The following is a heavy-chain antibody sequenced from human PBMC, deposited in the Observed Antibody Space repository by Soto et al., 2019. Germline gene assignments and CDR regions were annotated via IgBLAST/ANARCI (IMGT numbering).Heavy chain of an antibody. D-gene: IGHD3-3*01. Sequence: ASVKVSCKASGYTFTSYGISWVRQAPGQGLEWMGWISAYNGNTNYAQKLQGRVTMTTDTSTSTAYMELRSLRSDDTVVYYCAIGGMITIFGYLLGDYYIDVWGKGTTVTVSS. CDR3: AIGGMITIFGYLLGDYYIDV. J-gene: IGHJ6*03. CDR1: GYTFTSYG. V-gene: IGHV1-18*01. CDR2: ISAYNGNT.